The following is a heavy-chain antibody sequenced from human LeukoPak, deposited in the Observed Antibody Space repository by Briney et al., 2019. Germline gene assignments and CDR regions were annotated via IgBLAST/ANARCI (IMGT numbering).Heavy chain of an antibody. Sequence: GASVTVSCKASGYTFTSYDINWVRQAPGQGLEWMGWMNPNSGNTGYAQKFQGRVTMTRNTSISTAYMELSSLRSEDTAVYYCARRGVVVVAATYYYYGMDVWGQGTTVTVSS. CDR2: MNPNSGNT. V-gene: IGHV1-8*01. CDR3: ARRGVVVVAATYYYYGMDV. J-gene: IGHJ6*02. D-gene: IGHD2-15*01. CDR1: GYTFTSYD.